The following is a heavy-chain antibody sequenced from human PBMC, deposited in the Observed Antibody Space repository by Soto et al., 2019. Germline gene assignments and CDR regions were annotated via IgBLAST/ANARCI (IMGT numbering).Heavy chain of an antibody. J-gene: IGHJ4*02. CDR3: ARAYDSSGYYYWPFGY. D-gene: IGHD3-22*01. CDR2: IIPIFGTA. V-gene: IGHV1-69*13. Sequence: GASVKLSCKGSGGTFSSYSMSWVRQAPGQGLEWMGGIIPIFGTANYAQKFQGRVTITADESTSTAYMELSSLRSEDTAVYYCARAYDSSGYYYWPFGYWGQGTLVTVSS. CDR1: GGTFSSYS.